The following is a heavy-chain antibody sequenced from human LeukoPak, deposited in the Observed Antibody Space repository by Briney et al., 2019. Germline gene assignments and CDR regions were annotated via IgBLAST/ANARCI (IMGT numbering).Heavy chain of an antibody. CDR2: IKQDGSER. CDR1: GFTFSDFW. J-gene: IGHJ4*02. Sequence: GGSLRLSCAASGFTFSDFWMTWIRQPPGQGLEWVAHIKQDGSERKYVDSVKDRFTISRDNAKKSLYLQMNSLRAEDTAIYYCVRDVGWYRFDYWGQGALVTVSS. V-gene: IGHV3-7*03. D-gene: IGHD6-19*01. CDR3: VRDVGWYRFDY.